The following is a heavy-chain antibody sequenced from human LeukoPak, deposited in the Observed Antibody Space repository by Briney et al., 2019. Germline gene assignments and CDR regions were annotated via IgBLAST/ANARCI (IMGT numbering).Heavy chain of an antibody. CDR1: GGTFSSYA. V-gene: IGHV1-69*13. CDR2: IIPIFGTA. CDR3: AREHFPIYYYGMDV. Sequence: SVKVSCKASGGTFSSYAISWVRQAPGQGLEWMGGIIPIFGTANYAQKFQGRVTITAGESTSTAYMELSSLRSEDTAVYYCAREHFPIYYYGMDVWGQGTTVTVSS. J-gene: IGHJ6*02.